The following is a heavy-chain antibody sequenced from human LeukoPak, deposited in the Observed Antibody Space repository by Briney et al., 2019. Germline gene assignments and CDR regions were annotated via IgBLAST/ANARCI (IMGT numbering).Heavy chain of an antibody. CDR3: ATNYDDSGWPFDY. D-gene: IGHD3-22*01. J-gene: IGHJ4*02. Sequence: PGGSLRLSCAASGFTVSSNYMSWVRQAPGKGLEWVSSIYNDATTYYADSVKGRFTTSRDNSKNTLYLQINSLRAEDTALYYCATNYDDSGWPFDYWGQGTLVTVSS. V-gene: IGHV3-66*01. CDR2: IYNDATT. CDR1: GFTVSSNY.